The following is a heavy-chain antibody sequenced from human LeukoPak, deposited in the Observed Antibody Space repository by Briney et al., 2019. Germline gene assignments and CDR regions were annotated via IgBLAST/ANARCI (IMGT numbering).Heavy chain of an antibody. CDR1: GYTFTSYA. V-gene: IGHV7-4-1*02. J-gene: IGHJ4*02. CDR2: INTNTGNP. Sequence: GASVKVSCKASGYTFTSYAMNWVRQAPGQGLEWMGWINTNTGNPTYAQGFTGRFVFSLDTSVSTSYLQISSLKAEDTAVYYCARERYFDWLSSDFDYWGQGTLVTVSS. CDR3: ARERYFDWLSSDFDY. D-gene: IGHD3-9*01.